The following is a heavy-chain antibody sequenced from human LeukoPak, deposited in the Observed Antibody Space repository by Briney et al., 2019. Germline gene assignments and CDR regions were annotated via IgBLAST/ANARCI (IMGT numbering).Heavy chain of an antibody. CDR2: IDSGGRT. D-gene: IGHD4/OR15-4a*01. CDR3: GRDFVNGAKARFDC. V-gene: IGHV3-53*05. CDR1: GFTVSSNY. J-gene: IGHJ4*02. Sequence: GGSLRLSCTASGFTVSSNYMSWVRQAPGKGLEWVSVIDSGGRTYYEDSVKARFTISRDNSKNTLYLQLNSLRAEDTAMYYCGRDFVNGAKARFDCWGQGTLVTVAS.